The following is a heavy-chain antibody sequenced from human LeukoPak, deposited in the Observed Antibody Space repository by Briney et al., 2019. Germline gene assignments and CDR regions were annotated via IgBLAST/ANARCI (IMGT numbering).Heavy chain of an antibody. J-gene: IGHJ4*02. D-gene: IGHD3-22*01. Sequence: SETLSLTCTVSGDSISRHYWSWIRQPPGKQLEWIGYIYNSGSTTYNPSLKSRATMSLDTSKNQFPLKLSSVTAADTAVYYCARLNKTPTVYYYDSSGEIDYWGQGTLVTVSS. CDR1: GDSISRHY. V-gene: IGHV4-4*09. CDR3: ARLNKTPTVYYYDSSGEIDY. CDR2: IYNSGST.